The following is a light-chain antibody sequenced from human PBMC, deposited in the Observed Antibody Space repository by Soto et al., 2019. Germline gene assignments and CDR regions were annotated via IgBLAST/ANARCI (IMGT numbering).Light chain of an antibody. Sequence: EIVLTQSPGTLSVSPGERVTLSCRASQSVSFNLVWYQQKPGQAPRLLIYGASTRATGIPARFSGSGSGTEFTLTISSLQSEDFAVYYCQQYNTWPPLTFGGGTKVDIK. CDR3: QQYNTWPPLT. CDR1: QSVSFN. CDR2: GAS. J-gene: IGKJ4*01. V-gene: IGKV3-15*01.